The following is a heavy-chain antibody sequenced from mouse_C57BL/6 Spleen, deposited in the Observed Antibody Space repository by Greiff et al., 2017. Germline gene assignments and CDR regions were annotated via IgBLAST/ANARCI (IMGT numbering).Heavy chain of an antibody. V-gene: IGHV1-72*01. CDR3: ARWVYDYDEGGDAMDY. Sequence: VQLQQPGAELVKPGASVKLSCKASGYTFTSYWMHWVKQRPGRGLEWIGRIDPNSGGTKYNEKFKSKATLTVDKPSSTAYMQLTSLTSEDSAVYYCARWVYDYDEGGDAMDYWGQGTSVTVSS. J-gene: IGHJ4*01. CDR1: GYTFTSYW. D-gene: IGHD2-4*01. CDR2: IDPNSGGT.